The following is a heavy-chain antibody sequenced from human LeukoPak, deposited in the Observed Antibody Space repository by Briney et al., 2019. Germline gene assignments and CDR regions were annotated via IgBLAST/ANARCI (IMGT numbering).Heavy chain of an antibody. CDR1: GFTFDDYA. CDR2: ISWNSGSI. J-gene: IGHJ4*02. CDR3: ATATGTTRTYFDY. D-gene: IGHD1-1*01. Sequence: GRSLRLSCAASGFTFDDYAMHWVRQAPGKGLEWVSGISWNSGSIGYADSVKGRFTISRDNAKNSLYLQMNSLRAEDTALYYCATATGTTRTYFDYWGQGTLVTVSS. V-gene: IGHV3-9*01.